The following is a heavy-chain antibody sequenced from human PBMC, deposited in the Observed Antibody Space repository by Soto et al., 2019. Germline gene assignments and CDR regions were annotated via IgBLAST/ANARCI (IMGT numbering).Heavy chain of an antibody. D-gene: IGHD3-10*01. J-gene: IGHJ4*02. CDR1: GGSISSYY. CDR3: ARGNLWFGHDY. Sequence: PSETLSLTCTVSGGSISSYYWSWIRQPPGKGLEWIGYIYYSATTNYNPSLKSRVTISVDTSKNQFSLKLSSVTAADTAVYYCARGNLWFGHDYWGQGTLVTVSS. CDR2: IYYSATT. V-gene: IGHV4-59*08.